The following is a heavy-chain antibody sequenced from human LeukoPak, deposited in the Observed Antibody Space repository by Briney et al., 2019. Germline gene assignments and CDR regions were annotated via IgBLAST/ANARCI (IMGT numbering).Heavy chain of an antibody. CDR1: GGSIGSSSYY. Sequence: SETLSLTCTVSGGSIGSSSYYWGWIRQPPGKGLEWIGSIYHSGSTYYNPSLKSRVTISVDTSKNQFSLKLSSVTAADAAVYYCAREGGSYSRKIDYWGQGTLVTVSS. CDR3: AREGGSYSRKIDY. V-gene: IGHV4-39*07. D-gene: IGHD1-26*01. J-gene: IGHJ4*02. CDR2: IYHSGST.